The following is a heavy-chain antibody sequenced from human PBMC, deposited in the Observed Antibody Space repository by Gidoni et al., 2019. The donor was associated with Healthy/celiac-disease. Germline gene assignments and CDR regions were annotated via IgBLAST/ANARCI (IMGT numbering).Heavy chain of an antibody. V-gene: IGHV3-64D*06. CDR2: ISSNGGST. D-gene: IGHD5-12*01. CDR3: VRALEMATTYGDYYHYGMDV. Sequence: EVQLVESGGGLVQPGGSLRLSCSASGFTFSSYAMHWVRQAPGKGLEYVSAISSNGGSTYYADSVKGRFTISRDNSKNTLYLQMSSLRAEDTAVYYCVRALEMATTYGDYYHYGMDVWGQGTTVTVSS. J-gene: IGHJ6*02. CDR1: GFTFSSYA.